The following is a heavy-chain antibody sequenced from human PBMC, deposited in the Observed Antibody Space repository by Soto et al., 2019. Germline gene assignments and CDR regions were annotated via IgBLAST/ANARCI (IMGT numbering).Heavy chain of an antibody. CDR3: VMVDNYVTPTPQDV. Sequence: QVQLVQYGDEVKKPGASVKVSCKASGYIFVNYGIAWVRQAPRQGLEWMGWISPYTGNTHSASKVQGRLTMTTDTSASTAYMDLGSLTSDDTAVYYCVMVDNYVTPTPQDVWGQGTTVTVSS. V-gene: IGHV1-18*01. J-gene: IGHJ6*02. D-gene: IGHD3-16*01. CDR1: GYIFVNYG. CDR2: ISPYTGNT.